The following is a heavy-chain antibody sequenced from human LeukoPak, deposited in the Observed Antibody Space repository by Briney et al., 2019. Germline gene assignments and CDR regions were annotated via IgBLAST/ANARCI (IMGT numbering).Heavy chain of an antibody. CDR3: ARAAYCSSGSCSKTPYYFDY. V-gene: IGHV3-30-3*01. CDR1: GFTFSSYA. Sequence: GGSLRLSCAASGFTFSSYAMHLVRQAPGKGLEWVAFISYDGSNKYYADSVKGRFTISRDNSKNTLYLQMNSLRDEDTAVYYCARAAYCSSGSCSKTPYYFDYWGQGTLVTASS. J-gene: IGHJ4*02. CDR2: ISYDGSNK. D-gene: IGHD2-15*01.